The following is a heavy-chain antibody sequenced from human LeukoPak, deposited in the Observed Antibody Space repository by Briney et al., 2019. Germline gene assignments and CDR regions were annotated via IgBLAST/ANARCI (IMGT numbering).Heavy chain of an antibody. D-gene: IGHD5-12*01. CDR1: GATLNIGHA. CDR3: SPCGHAYDWFGP. J-gene: IGHJ5*02. V-gene: IGHV1-69*04. CDR2: IIPFLGEV. Sequence: SVKVSCKAFGATLNIGHAFIWARQAPRQGLQWMGRIIPFLGEVNYAQNFQGRVSFTADKSTATMYMEMKSLRLDDTAIYYCSPCGHAYDWFGPWGQGTLVTVSS.